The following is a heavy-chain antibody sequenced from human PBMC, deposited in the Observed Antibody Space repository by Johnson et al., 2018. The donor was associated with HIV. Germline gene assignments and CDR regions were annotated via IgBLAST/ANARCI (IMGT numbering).Heavy chain of an antibody. V-gene: IGHV3-30*03. D-gene: IGHD6-19*01. J-gene: IGHJ3*02. Sequence: QVQVVESGGGVVQPGRSLRLSCAASGFTFSSYGMHWVRQAPGKGLEWVAVISYDGSNKYYADSVKGRFTISRDNSKNTPYLQMNSLRAEDTAVYYCARAGAEYSSGWGGYRDAFDIWGQGTMVTVSS. CDR2: ISYDGSNK. CDR1: GFTFSSYG. CDR3: ARAGAEYSSGWGGYRDAFDI.